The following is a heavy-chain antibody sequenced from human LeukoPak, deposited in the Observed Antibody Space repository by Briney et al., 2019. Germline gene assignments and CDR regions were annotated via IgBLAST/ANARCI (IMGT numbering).Heavy chain of an antibody. CDR2: INSDGSST. D-gene: IGHD3-22*01. CDR3: ARDSADSSGFVGCDY. CDR1: GFTFSSYW. Sequence: QAGGSLTLSCAASGFTFSSYWMHWVRQAPGKGLVWVSRINSDGSSTSYADSVKGRFTISRDNAKNTLYLQMNSLRAEDTAVYYCARDSADSSGFVGCDYWGQGTLVTVSS. V-gene: IGHV3-74*01. J-gene: IGHJ4*02.